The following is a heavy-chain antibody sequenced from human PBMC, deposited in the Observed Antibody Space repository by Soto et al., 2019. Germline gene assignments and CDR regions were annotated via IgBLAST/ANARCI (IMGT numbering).Heavy chain of an antibody. Sequence: ASVKVSCKASGYSFTSYGINWVRQAPGQGLEWMGWISAYNGYTNYAQNFQGRVTMTTDTSTSTAYMEVRSLRFDDTAVYYCARDRRWGCSSTSCYPIDCWGQGTLLTVSS. V-gene: IGHV1-18*01. J-gene: IGHJ4*02. CDR3: ARDRRWGCSSTSCYPIDC. CDR2: ISAYNGYT. D-gene: IGHD2-2*01. CDR1: GYSFTSYG.